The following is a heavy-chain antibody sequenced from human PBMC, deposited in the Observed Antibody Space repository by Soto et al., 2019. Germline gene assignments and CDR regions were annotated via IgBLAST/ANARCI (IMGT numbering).Heavy chain of an antibody. CDR2: TSFDGSHK. Sequence: QVLLVESGGGVVQPGRSLRLSCAGSGFTFSNYGLHWVRQAPGKGLEWVSFTSFDGSHKYYAESVKGRFTISRDNSNNMQYLQMASLRAEDTAVYYCAKDGAPRYCGRSTCHPAGAYWGQGTLVTVSS. V-gene: IGHV3-30*18. CDR1: GFTFSNYG. J-gene: IGHJ4*02. D-gene: IGHD2-2*01. CDR3: AKDGAPRYCGRSTCHPAGAY.